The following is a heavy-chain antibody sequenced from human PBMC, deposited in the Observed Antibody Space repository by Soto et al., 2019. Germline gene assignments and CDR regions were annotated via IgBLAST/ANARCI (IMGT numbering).Heavy chain of an antibody. D-gene: IGHD1-1*01. CDR3: ARGGDAYKTGY. CDR1: GGYIRIESYY. CDR2: ILHSANT. J-gene: IGHJ4*02. V-gene: IGHV4-39*07. Sequence: SETLSLTCTVSGGYIRIESYYWGWIRQPPGKGLEWIGSILHSANTYYTPSLKSRVAISVDTSKNQVSLKLSSVTAADTAVYYCARGGDAYKTGYWGQGTLVTVSS.